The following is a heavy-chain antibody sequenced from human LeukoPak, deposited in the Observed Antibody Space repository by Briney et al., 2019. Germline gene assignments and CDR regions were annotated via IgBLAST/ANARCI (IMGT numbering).Heavy chain of an antibody. D-gene: IGHD3-16*01. CDR1: GGSISSSSYY. V-gene: IGHV4-39*01. J-gene: IGHJ4*02. Sequence: PSETLSLTCTVSGGSISSSSYYWGWIRQPPGKGLEWIGSIYYGGSTYYNPSLKSRVTISVDTSKNQLSLKLSSVTAADTAVYYCASGLWEAAAEYWDQGTLVTVSS. CDR3: ASGLWEAAAEY. CDR2: IYYGGST.